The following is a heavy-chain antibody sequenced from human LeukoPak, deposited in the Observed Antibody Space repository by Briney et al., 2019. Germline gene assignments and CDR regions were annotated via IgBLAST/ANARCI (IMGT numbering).Heavy chain of an antibody. V-gene: IGHV1-69*01. CDR2: IIPIFGTA. CDR1: GGTFSSYA. J-gene: IGHJ3*02. CDR3: AREPGYAARIAVTENSFDI. D-gene: IGHD6-19*01. Sequence: SVKVSCKASGGTFSSYAISWVRQAPGQGLEWMGGIIPIFGTANYAQKFQGRVTITADESTSTAYMELSSLRSEDTAVYYCAREPGYAARIAVTENSFDIWGQGTMDTVSS.